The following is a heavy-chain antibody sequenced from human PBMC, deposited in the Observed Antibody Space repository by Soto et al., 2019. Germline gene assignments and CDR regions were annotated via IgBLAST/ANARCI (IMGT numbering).Heavy chain of an antibody. J-gene: IGHJ5*02. D-gene: IGHD2-2*01. V-gene: IGHV1-3*01. CDR1: GYTFTSYA. Sequence: ASVKVSCKASGYTFTSYAMHWVRQAPGQRLEWMGWINAGNGNTKYSQKFQGRVTITRDTSASTAYMELSSLRSEDTAVYYCARVGAGLVVPAAMEWFDPWGQGTLVTVSS. CDR3: ARVGAGLVVPAAMEWFDP. CDR2: INAGNGNT.